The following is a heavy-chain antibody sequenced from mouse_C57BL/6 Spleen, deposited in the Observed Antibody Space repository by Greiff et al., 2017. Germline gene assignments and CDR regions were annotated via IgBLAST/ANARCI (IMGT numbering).Heavy chain of an antibody. CDR3: ARRTSYYFDY. CDR1: GYTFTNYW. V-gene: IGHV1-63*01. J-gene: IGHJ2*01. CDR2: IYPGGGYT. Sequence: QVQLQQSGAELVRPGTSVKMSCKASGYTFTNYWIGWAKQRPGHGLEWIGDIYPGGGYTNYNEKFKGKATLTADKSSSTAYMQFSSLTSEDAAIYYCARRTSYYFDYWGQGTTLTVSS.